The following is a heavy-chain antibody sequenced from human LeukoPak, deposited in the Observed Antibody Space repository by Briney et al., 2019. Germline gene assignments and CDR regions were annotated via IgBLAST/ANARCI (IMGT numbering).Heavy chain of an antibody. CDR1: GFAFSRHQ. CDR3: AREAVAAYYFDY. CDR2: ISSSSSYI. V-gene: IGHV3-21*01. D-gene: IGHD6-19*01. Sequence: GGSLRLSCAASGFAFSRHQMDWARQAPGKGLEWVSSISSSSSYIYYADSVKGRFTISRDNAKNSLYLQMNSLRAEDTAVYYCAREAVAAYYFDYWGQGTLVTVSS. J-gene: IGHJ4*02.